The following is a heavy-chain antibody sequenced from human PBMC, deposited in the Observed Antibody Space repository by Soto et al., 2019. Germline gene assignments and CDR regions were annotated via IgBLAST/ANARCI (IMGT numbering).Heavy chain of an antibody. D-gene: IGHD3-22*01. CDR1: GFSLITSGMC. V-gene: IGHV2-70*01. CDR3: ARITVHGSEDYDSSGCPGGMDV. J-gene: IGHJ6*02. CDR2: IDWDDDK. Sequence: SGPTLVNPTQTLTLTFTFSGFSLITSGMCVSWIRQPPGKALEWLALIDWDDDKYYSTSLKTRLTISKDTSKNQVVLTMTNMDPVDTATYYCARITVHGSEDYDSSGCPGGMDVWGQGTKVTVAS.